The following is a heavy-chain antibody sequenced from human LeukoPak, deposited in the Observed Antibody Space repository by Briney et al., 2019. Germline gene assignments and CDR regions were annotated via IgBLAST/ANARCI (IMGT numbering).Heavy chain of an antibody. V-gene: IGHV4-59*08. D-gene: IGHD3-22*01. CDR3: ARHYYDSSGYYSVDY. J-gene: IGHJ4*02. Sequence: SETLSLTCTVSGGSMSGYYWSWIRQPPGKGLEWIAYIHYSGSTNYSPSLKSRVTISVDTSKNQFSLKLSSVTAADTAVYYCARHYYDSSGYYSVDYWGQGTLVTVSS. CDR1: GGSMSGYY. CDR2: IHYSGST.